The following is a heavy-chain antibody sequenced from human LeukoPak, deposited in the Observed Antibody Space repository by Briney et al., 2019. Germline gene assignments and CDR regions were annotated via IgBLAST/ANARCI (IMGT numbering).Heavy chain of an antibody. CDR2: INPNSGGT. D-gene: IGHD1-26*01. CDR3: ARCPKQVGFAYWHFDL. Sequence: ASVKVSCKASGYTFTGYYMHWVRQAPGQGLEWMGWINPNSGGTNYAQKFQGRVTMTRDTSISTGYMELSRLRSDDTAVYYCARCPKQVGFAYWHFDLWGRGTLVTFSS. J-gene: IGHJ2*01. CDR1: GYTFTGYY. V-gene: IGHV1-2*02.